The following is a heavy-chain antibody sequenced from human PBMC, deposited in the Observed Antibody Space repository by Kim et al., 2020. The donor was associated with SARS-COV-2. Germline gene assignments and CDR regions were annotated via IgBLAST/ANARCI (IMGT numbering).Heavy chain of an antibody. J-gene: IGHJ4*02. V-gene: IGHV3-15*01. CDR2: GGTT. CDR3: TTGASLDY. Sequence: GGTTDYAAHVKGRFTISRDDSKNTLSLQMNSLKIEDTAIYYCTTGASLDYWGQGTLVTVSS. D-gene: IGHD1-26*01.